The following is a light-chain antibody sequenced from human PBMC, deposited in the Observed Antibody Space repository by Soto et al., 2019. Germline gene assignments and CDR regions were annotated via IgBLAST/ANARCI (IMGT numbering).Light chain of an antibody. CDR3: QQTFSNPLS. J-gene: IGKJ4*01. Sequence: IQLTQSPSSLSASVGDRVTIACRASESISDYLNWYQHKPGEAPKVLVYSASTLRGGVPSRFSGTGSGTEFTLTISSLQPEDVASYYCQQTFSNPLSFGGGTKVEIK. V-gene: IGKV1-39*01. CDR1: ESISDY. CDR2: SAS.